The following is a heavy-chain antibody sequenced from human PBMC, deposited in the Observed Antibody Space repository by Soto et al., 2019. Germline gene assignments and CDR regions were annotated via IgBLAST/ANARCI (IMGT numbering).Heavy chain of an antibody. Sequence: SETLSLTCTVSGGSISSGGYYWSWIRQHPGKGLEWIGYIYYSGSTYYNPSLKSRVTISVDTSKNQFSLKLSSVTAADTAVYYCARGIHRSFDYWGQGTLVTVS. CDR2: IYYSGST. J-gene: IGHJ4*02. CDR1: GGSISSGGYY. V-gene: IGHV4-31*03. CDR3: ARGIHRSFDY.